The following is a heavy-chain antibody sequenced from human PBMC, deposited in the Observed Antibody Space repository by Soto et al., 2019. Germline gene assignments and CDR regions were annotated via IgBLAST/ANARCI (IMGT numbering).Heavy chain of an antibody. CDR2: IYSGGST. D-gene: IGHD2-8*01. CDR1: GFTVSRNY. J-gene: IGHJ6*02. V-gene: IGHV3-53*01. CDR3: ARDRGYCTNGVCYHYYYGMDV. Sequence: EVQLVESGGGLIQPGGSLRLSCAASGFTVSRNYMSWVRQAPGKGLEWVSVIYSGGSTYYADSVKGRFTISRDNSKNTLYLQMNSLRAEDTAVYYCARDRGYCTNGVCYHYYYGMDVWGQGTTVTVSS.